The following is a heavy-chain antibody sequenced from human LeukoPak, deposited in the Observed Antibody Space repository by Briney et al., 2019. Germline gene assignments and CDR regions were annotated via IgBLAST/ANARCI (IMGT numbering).Heavy chain of an antibody. CDR3: ARGYYDFWSGYYSDYYYYMDV. CDR2: ISGSGGST. CDR1: GFTFSSYG. Sequence: GGSLRLSCAASGFTFSSYGMSWVRQAPGKGLEWVSAISGSGGSTYYADSVKGRFTISRDNSKNTLYLQMNSLRAEDTAVYYCARGYYDFWSGYYSDYYYYMDVWGKGTTVTVSS. J-gene: IGHJ6*03. V-gene: IGHV3-23*01. D-gene: IGHD3-3*01.